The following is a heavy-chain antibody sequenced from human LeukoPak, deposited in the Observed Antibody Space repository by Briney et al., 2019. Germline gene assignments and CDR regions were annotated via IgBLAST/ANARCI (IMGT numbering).Heavy chain of an antibody. D-gene: IGHD2-2*01. Sequence: SETLSLTCAVYGGSFSGYYWSWIRQPPGKGLEWIGEINHSGSTNYNPSLKSRVTISVDTSKNQFSLKLSSVTAADTAVYYCATNVVVPAANWFDPWGQGTLVTVSS. V-gene: IGHV4-34*01. CDR3: ATNVVVPAANWFDP. J-gene: IGHJ5*02. CDR2: INHSGST. CDR1: GGSFSGYY.